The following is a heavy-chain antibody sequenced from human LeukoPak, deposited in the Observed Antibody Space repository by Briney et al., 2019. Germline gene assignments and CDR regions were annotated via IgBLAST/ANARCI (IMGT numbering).Heavy chain of an antibody. CDR2: ICANDGNT. CDR1: GFTFSSYW. Sequence: GGSLRLSCAASGFTFSSYWMNWARQAPGKGLEWVSVICANDGNTYYADAVKGRFTISRDNSKDTLYLQMDSLRAEDTAVYYCAKGSGSSCYSPCDYWGQGILVTVSS. V-gene: IGHV3-23*01. J-gene: IGHJ4*02. CDR3: AKGSGSSCYSPCDY. D-gene: IGHD2-15*01.